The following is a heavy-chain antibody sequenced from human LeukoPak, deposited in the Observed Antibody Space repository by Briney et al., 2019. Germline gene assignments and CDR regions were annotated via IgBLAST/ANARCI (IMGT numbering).Heavy chain of an antibody. Sequence: GSLRLSCAASGFTFSSYGMHWVRQAPGKGLEWVAVIWYDGSNKYYADSVKGRFTISRDNSKNTLYLQMNSLRAEDTAVYYCARDRSGSYDEAIYYYYGMDVWGQGTTVTVSS. D-gene: IGHD3-10*01. CDR3: ARDRSGSYDEAIYYYYGMDV. J-gene: IGHJ6*02. CDR1: GFTFSSYG. V-gene: IGHV3-33*01. CDR2: IWYDGSNK.